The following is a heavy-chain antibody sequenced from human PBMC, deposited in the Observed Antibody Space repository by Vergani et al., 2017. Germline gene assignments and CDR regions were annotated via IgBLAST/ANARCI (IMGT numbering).Heavy chain of an antibody. J-gene: IGHJ6*03. CDR1: GFTFSSYA. CDR2: IYSGGST. V-gene: IGHV3-66*02. D-gene: IGHD3-10*01. CDR3: ARDTAYYYGSGRDYYYYYYMDV. Sequence: EVQLLESGGGLVQPGGSLRLSCAASGFTFSSYAMSWVRQAPGKGLEWVSVIYSGGSTYYADSVKGRFTISRDNSKNTLYLQMNSLRAEDTAVYYCARDTAYYYGSGRDYYYYYYMDVWGKGTTVTVSS.